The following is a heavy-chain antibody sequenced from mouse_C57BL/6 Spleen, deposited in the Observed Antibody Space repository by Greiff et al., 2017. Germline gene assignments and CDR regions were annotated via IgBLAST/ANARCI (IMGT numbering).Heavy chain of an antibody. CDR1: GYTFTSYW. Sequence: QVQLKQPGAELVKPGASVKMSCKASGYTFTSYWITWVKQRPGQGLEWIGDIYPGSGSTNYNEKFKSKATLTVDTSSSTAYMQLSSLTSEDSAVYYCARRGVYYYGSSFYYAMDYWGQGTSVTVSS. V-gene: IGHV1-55*01. CDR2: IYPGSGST. J-gene: IGHJ4*01. CDR3: ARRGVYYYGSSFYYAMDY. D-gene: IGHD1-1*01.